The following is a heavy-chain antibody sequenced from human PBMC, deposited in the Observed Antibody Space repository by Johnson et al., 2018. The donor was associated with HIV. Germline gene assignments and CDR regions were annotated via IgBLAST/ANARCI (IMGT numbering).Heavy chain of an antibody. CDR3: ARRSGYAFDI. CDR1: GFSFGDYY. D-gene: IGHD1-1*01. V-gene: IGHV3-11*01. Sequence: QVQLVESGGGLVQPGGSLRLSCAASGFSFGDYYMSWIRQSPGKGLEWFAYISSSGETRYYADSVKGRFTISRDNAKNSLSLQMNSLRVEDTAVYYCARRSGYAFDIWGQGTMVTVSS. J-gene: IGHJ3*02. CDR2: ISSSGETR.